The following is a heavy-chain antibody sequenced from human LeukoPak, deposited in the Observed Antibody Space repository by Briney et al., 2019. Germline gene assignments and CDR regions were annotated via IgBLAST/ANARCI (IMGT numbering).Heavy chain of an antibody. CDR2: INPNSGDT. CDR1: GYTFTDYY. CDR3: AREDLYNYPLDF. Sequence: GASVKVSCRASGYTFTDYYLHWVRQAPGQGLEWMGWINPNSGDTNFAQKFQGRVTMTRDTSINTAYMELSRQRSDDTAVYYCAREDLYNYPLDFWGQGTLVTVSS. J-gene: IGHJ1*01. D-gene: IGHD5-24*01. V-gene: IGHV1-2*02.